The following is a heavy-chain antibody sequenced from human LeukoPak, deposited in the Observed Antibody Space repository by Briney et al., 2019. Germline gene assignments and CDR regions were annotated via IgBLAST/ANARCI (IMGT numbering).Heavy chain of an antibody. Sequence: ASVKVSCKASGYTFTSYGISRVRQAPGQGLEWMGWISAYNGNTNYAQKLQGRVTMTTDTSTSTAYMELRSLRSDDTAVYYCARVRITMIVVSANFDYWGQGTLVTVSS. V-gene: IGHV1-18*01. J-gene: IGHJ4*02. D-gene: IGHD3-22*01. CDR2: ISAYNGNT. CDR1: GYTFTSYG. CDR3: ARVRITMIVVSANFDY.